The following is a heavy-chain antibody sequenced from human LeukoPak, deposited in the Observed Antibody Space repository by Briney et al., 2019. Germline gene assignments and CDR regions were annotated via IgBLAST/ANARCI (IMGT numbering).Heavy chain of an antibody. CDR3: ARQWGAPGWFDP. CDR1: GDSISSSTYY. D-gene: IGHD1-14*01. V-gene: IGHV4-39*01. J-gene: IGHJ5*02. CDR2: IFYTGST. Sequence: PSETLSLTRTVSGDSISSSTYYWGWIRQPPGKGLEWIGTIFYTGSTYYNSSLKSRVTISVDTSKNQFSLKLSSVTAADTAVYYCARQWGAPGWFDPWGQGTLVTVSS.